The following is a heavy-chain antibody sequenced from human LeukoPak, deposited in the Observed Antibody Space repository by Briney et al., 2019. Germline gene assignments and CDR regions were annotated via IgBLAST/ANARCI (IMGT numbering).Heavy chain of an antibody. Sequence: GASVKVSCKVSGYTLTELSMHWVRQAPGKGLEWMGGFDPEDGETIYAQKFQGRVTMTEDTSTDTAYMELSRLRSEDTAVYYCATSNRADYYDSSGPNDYWGQGTLVTVSS. J-gene: IGHJ4*02. D-gene: IGHD3-22*01. V-gene: IGHV1-24*01. CDR3: ATSNRADYYDSSGPNDY. CDR1: GYTLTELS. CDR2: FDPEDGET.